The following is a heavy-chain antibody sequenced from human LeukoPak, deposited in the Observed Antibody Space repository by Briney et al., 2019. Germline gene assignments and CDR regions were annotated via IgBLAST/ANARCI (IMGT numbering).Heavy chain of an antibody. J-gene: IGHJ6*03. CDR3: ARDPYNGSYGDDYYYMDV. V-gene: IGHV3-21*01. CDR1: GFTFSSYS. Sequence: GGSLRLSCAASGFTFSSYSMNWVRQAPGRGLEWVPSISSSSSYIYYADSVKGRFTISRDNAKNSLYLQMNSLRAEDTAVYYCARDPYNGSYGDDYYYMDVWGKGTTVTISS. CDR2: ISSSSSYI. D-gene: IGHD1-26*01.